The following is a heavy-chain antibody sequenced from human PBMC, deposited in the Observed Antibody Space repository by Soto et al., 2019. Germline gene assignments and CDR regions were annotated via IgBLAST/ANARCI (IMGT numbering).Heavy chain of an antibody. CDR1: GYTFTGYY. CDR2: INPNSGGT. J-gene: IGHJ3*02. D-gene: IGHD6-19*01. CDR3: ARGAVAAPTATIFAFDI. V-gene: IGHV1-2*02. Sequence: QVQLVQSGAEVKKPGASVKVSCKASGYTFTGYYMHWVRQAPGQGLEWMGWINPNSGGTNYAQKFQGRVTMTRDTSISTAYMELSRLRSDDTAVYYCARGAVAAPTATIFAFDIWGQGTMVTVSS.